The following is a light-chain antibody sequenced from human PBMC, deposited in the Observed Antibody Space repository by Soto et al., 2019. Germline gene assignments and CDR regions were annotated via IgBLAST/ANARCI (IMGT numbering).Light chain of an antibody. Sequence: IVMTQSPSTLSVSPGDRATLSCRASQSISANLAWYQQKPGQTPRLLIYGASSRPTDIPARFSGSGSGTDFTLTISSLEPEDVALYYCQQRSNWPITFGQGTRLEI. J-gene: IGKJ5*01. CDR1: QSISAN. CDR3: QQRSNWPIT. CDR2: GAS. V-gene: IGKV3-11*01.